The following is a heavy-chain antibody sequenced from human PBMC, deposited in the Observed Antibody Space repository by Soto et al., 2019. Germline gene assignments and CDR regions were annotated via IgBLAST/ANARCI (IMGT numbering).Heavy chain of an antibody. J-gene: IGHJ6*02. D-gene: IGHD4-4*01. CDR1: GFTFSSYW. V-gene: IGHV3-7*01. CDR2: IKQDGSEK. CDR3: ARVISRLQYGYYYYGMDV. Sequence: EVQLVESGGGLVQPGGSLRLSCAASGFTFSSYWMSWVRQAPGKGLEWVANIKQDGSEKYYVDSVKGRFTISRDNAKNSLYLQMNSLRAEDTAVYYCARVISRLQYGYYYYGMDVWGQGTTVTVSS.